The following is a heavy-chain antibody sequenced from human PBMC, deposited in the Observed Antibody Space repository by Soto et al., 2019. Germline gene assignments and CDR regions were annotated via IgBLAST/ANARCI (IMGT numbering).Heavy chain of an antibody. J-gene: IGHJ6*02. Sequence: PSETLSLTCTVSGGSISSRDDCWGWIRQPPGKGLEWIGNICSGGSTHYNPSLNSRVTVSVDTSKNQFSLKLSSVTAADTAVYYCARSSYYDFWSGYYTYYYYGMDVWGQGTTVTVSS. V-gene: IGHV4-39*01. CDR3: ARSSYYDFWSGYYTYYYYGMDV. CDR1: GGSISSRDDC. D-gene: IGHD3-3*01. CDR2: ICSGGST.